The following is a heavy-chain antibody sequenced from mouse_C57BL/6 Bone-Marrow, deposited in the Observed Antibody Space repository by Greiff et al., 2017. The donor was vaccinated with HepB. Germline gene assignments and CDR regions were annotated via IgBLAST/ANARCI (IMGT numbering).Heavy chain of an antibody. CDR1: GFNIKNTY. J-gene: IGHJ1*03. V-gene: IGHV14-3*01. D-gene: IGHD2-5*01. CDR2: IDPANGNT. CDR3: ARYSNYVWYFDV. Sequence: EVQLQQSVAELVRPGASVKLSCTASGFNIKNTYMHWVKQRPEQGLEWIGRIDPANGNTKYAPKFQGKATITADTASNTAYLHLTSLTSEDTAIYYCARYSNYVWYFDVWGTGTTVTVSS.